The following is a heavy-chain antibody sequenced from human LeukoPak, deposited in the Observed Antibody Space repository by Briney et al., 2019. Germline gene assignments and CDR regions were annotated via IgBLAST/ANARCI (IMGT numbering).Heavy chain of an antibody. CDR2: IKQDGSEK. CDR1: GFTFSNYW. Sequence: GGSLRLSCAASGFTFSNYWMSWVRQAPGKGLEWVANIKQDGSEKYCVDSVKGRFAISRDNAKSSLYLQMNSLRAEDTAVYYCARDRRGSYYQPTWFDPWGQGTLVTVSS. D-gene: IGHD1-26*01. V-gene: IGHV3-7*03. CDR3: ARDRRGSYYQPTWFDP. J-gene: IGHJ5*02.